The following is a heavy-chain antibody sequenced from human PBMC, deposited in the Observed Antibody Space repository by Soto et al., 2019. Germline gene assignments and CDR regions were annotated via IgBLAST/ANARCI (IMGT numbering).Heavy chain of an antibody. CDR2: ISWNSGSI. V-gene: IGHV3-9*01. CDR1: GFTFDDYA. D-gene: IGHD4-17*01. J-gene: IGHJ5*02. Sequence: GGSLRLYCAASGFTFDDYAMHWVRQAPGKGLEWASGISWNSGSIGYADSVKGRFTISRDNAKNSLYLQMNSLRAEDTALYYCAKDSSSDYGDYDNWFDPWGQGTLVTVSS. CDR3: AKDSSSDYGDYDNWFDP.